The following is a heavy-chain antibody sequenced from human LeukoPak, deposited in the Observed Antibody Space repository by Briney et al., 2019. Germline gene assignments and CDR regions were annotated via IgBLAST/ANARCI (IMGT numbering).Heavy chain of an antibody. CDR3: ARGQFYYGSGTFYPMDS. V-gene: IGHV3-66*01. D-gene: IGHD3-10*01. CDR2: IYSGGST. Sequence: GGSLRLSCAASRFTVSNNYIAWVRQAPGKGLEWVSVIYSGGSTYYADSVKGRFSLSRDNSKSTLYLQMNSLTDEDTAVYHCARGQFYYGSGTFYPMDSWGQGTLVTVSS. J-gene: IGHJ4*02. CDR1: RFTVSNNY.